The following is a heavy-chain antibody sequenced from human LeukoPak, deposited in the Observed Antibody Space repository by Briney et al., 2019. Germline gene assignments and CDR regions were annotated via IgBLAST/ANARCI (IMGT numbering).Heavy chain of an antibody. CDR3: ARQTVVVYYFDY. CDR2: IIPILGIA. V-gene: IGHV1-69*04. D-gene: IGHD3-22*01. J-gene: IGHJ4*02. CDR1: GGTFSSYA. Sequence: ASVKVSCKASGGTFSSYAISWVRQAPGQGLEWMGRIIPILGIANYAQKFQGRVTITADKSTSTAYMELSSLRSEDTAVYYCARQTVVVYYFDYWGQGTLVTVSS.